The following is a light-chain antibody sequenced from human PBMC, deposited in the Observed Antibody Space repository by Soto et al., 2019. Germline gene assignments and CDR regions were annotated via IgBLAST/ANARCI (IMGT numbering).Light chain of an antibody. CDR3: MQALQTPRT. CDR2: LGS. J-gene: IGKJ2*01. CDR1: QSLLHSNGYNY. Sequence: DIVMTQSPLSLPVTPGEPASISCRSSQSLLHSNGYNYLDWYLQKPGQSPQLLIYLGSNRASGVHDRFSGSGSSPDFTLKISRVEAEDVGVYYCMQALQTPRTFGQGTKLEIK. V-gene: IGKV2-28*01.